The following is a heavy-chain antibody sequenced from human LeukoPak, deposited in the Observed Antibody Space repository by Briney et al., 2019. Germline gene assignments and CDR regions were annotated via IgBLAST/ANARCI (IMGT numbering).Heavy chain of an antibody. CDR1: GFTFTSYA. V-gene: IGHV3-23*01. CDR2: ISCSGGSR. D-gene: IGHD5-24*01. J-gene: IGHJ4*02. Sequence: GGSLRLSCATSGFTFTSYALGWVRQAPGKGLEGVSLISCSGGSRYYGDSVKGRFTISRDNSKNLVYLEMNSLRAGDTAVYYCAKGGEDSGYNSHFDYWGQGTLVIVSS. CDR3: AKGGEDSGYNSHFDY.